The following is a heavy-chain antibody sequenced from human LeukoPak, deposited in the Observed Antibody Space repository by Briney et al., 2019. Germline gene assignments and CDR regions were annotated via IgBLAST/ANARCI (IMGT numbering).Heavy chain of an antibody. CDR2: ISGSGGST. J-gene: IGHJ4*02. CDR3: AKLALAVAGTAYYFDY. CDR1: GFTFSSYA. D-gene: IGHD6-19*01. Sequence: YPGGSLRLSCAASGFTFSSYAMSWVRQAPGKGLEWVSAISGSGGSTYYADSVKGRFTISRDNSKNTLYLQMNSLRAEDTAVYYCAKLALAVAGTAYYFDYWGQGTLVTVSS. V-gene: IGHV3-23*01.